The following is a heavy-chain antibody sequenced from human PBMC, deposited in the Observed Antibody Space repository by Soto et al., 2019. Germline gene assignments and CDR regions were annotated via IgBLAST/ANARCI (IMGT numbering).Heavy chain of an antibody. CDR2: INHSGST. CDR3: ARGVVNIVVVPAAYYFDY. CDR1: GGSFSGYY. D-gene: IGHD2-2*01. V-gene: IGHV4-34*01. J-gene: IGHJ4*02. Sequence: QVQLQQWGAGLLKPSETLSLTCAVYGGSFSGYYWSWIRQPPGKGLEWIGEINHSGSTNYNPSLKSRVTISVDTSKNQFSLQLSSVTAADTAVYYCARGVVNIVVVPAAYYFDYWGQGTLVTVSS.